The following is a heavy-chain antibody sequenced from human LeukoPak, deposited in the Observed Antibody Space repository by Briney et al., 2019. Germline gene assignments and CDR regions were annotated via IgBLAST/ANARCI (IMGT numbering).Heavy chain of an antibody. CDR2: ISAYNGNT. D-gene: IGHD6-13*01. J-gene: IGHJ4*02. CDR1: GYTFTSYG. V-gene: IGHV1-18*01. Sequence: GASVKVSCKASGYTFTSYGISWVRQAPGQGLEWMGWISAYNGNTNYAQKFQGRVTMTRNTSISTAYMELSSLRSEDTAVYYCARGRGQQREGFDYWGQGTLVTVSS. CDR3: ARGRGQQREGFDY.